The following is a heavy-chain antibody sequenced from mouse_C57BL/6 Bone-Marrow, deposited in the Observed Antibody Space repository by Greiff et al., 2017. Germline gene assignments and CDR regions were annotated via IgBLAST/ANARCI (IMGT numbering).Heavy chain of an antibody. CDR2: INPSSGYT. D-gene: IGHD2-5*01. CDR1: GYTFTSYW. J-gene: IGHJ4*01. V-gene: IGHV1-7*01. CDR3: ARSYYSNFYYAMDY. Sequence: LVESGAELAKPGASVTLSCKASGYTFTSYWMHWVKQRPGQGLEWIGYINPSSGYTKYNQKFKDKATLTADKSSSTAYMQLSSLTYEDSAVYYCARSYYSNFYYAMDYWGQGTSVTVSS.